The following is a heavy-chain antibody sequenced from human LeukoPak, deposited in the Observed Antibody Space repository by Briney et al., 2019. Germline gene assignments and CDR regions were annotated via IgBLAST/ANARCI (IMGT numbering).Heavy chain of an antibody. CDR1: GGSIGSSSYY. Sequence: SETLSLTCTVSGGSIGSSSYYWGWIRQPPGEGLEWIGSIYYSGNTYYNPSLKSRVTISVDTSKNQFSLKLSSVTAADTAVYYCARRVRWNYYFGYWGQGTLVTVSS. J-gene: IGHJ4*02. CDR2: IYYSGNT. CDR3: ARRVRWNYYFGY. D-gene: IGHD1-1*01. V-gene: IGHV4-39*01.